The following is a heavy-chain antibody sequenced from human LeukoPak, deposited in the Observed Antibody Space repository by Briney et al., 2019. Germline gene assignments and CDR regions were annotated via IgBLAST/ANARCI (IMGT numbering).Heavy chain of an antibody. Sequence: SGTLSLTCAVSGGSISSSNWWSWVRQPPGKGLEWIGEIYHSGSTNYNPSLKSRVTISVDTSKNQFSLKLSSVTAADTAVYYCARGSYTTWLQLGYFDYWGQGTLVTVSS. CDR1: GGSISSSNW. V-gene: IGHV4-4*02. CDR3: ARGSYTTWLQLGYFDY. D-gene: IGHD5-24*01. CDR2: IYHSGST. J-gene: IGHJ4*02.